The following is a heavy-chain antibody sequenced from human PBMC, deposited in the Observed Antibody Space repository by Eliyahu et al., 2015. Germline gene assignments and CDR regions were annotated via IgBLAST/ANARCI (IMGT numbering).Heavy chain of an antibody. Sequence: QVQLQQWGAGXLKPSETLSLPCAVYGXSFSGYYWSWIRQPPGKVLEWVGQINHSGSTNYNPSLKSRVTMSVDTSKNQFSLKLSSVTAADTAVYYCARVKSSGPLDVWGQGTTVTVSS. D-gene: IGHD3-22*01. V-gene: IGHV4-34*01. CDR2: INHSGST. CDR1: GXSFSGYY. CDR3: ARVKSSGPLDV. J-gene: IGHJ6*02.